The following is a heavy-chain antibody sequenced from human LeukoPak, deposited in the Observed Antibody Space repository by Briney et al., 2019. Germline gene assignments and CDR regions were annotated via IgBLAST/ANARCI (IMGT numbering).Heavy chain of an antibody. D-gene: IGHD2-2*02. CDR3: ATPHPNCSSTSCYTEGAFDI. CDR2: IIPIFGTA. V-gene: IGHV1-69*05. CDR1: GGTFSSYA. Sequence: SVNVSCKASGGTFSSYAISWVRQAPGQGLEWMGGIIPIFGTANYAQKFQGRVTITTDESTSTAYMELSSLRSEDTAVYYCATPHPNCSSTSCYTEGAFDIWGQGTMVTVSS. J-gene: IGHJ3*02.